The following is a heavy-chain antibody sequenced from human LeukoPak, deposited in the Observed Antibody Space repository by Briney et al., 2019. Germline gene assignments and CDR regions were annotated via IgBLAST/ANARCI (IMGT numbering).Heavy chain of an antibody. CDR3: ARDTPGGYDILTGSYYYYYMDV. D-gene: IGHD3-9*01. J-gene: IGHJ6*03. Sequence: PSETLSPTCTVSGGSISSGDYYWSWIRQPPWKGLEWIGYIYYSGSTYYNPSLKSRVTISVDTSKNQFSLKLSSVTAADTAVYYCARDTPGGYDILTGSYYYYYMDVWGKGTTVTVSS. CDR2: IYYSGST. CDR1: GGSISSGDYY. V-gene: IGHV4-30-4*08.